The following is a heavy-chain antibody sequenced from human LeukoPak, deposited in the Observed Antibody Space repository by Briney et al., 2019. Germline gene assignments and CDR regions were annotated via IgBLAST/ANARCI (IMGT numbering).Heavy chain of an antibody. CDR2: IYYSGST. CDR3: ARLTADSGYSSRFFVY. J-gene: IGHJ4*02. CDR1: GVSISSSSYY. Sequence: SETLSLTCTVSGVSISSSSYYWGWLRQPPGKGLEWIGSIYYSGSTYYNPSLKSRITISVDTSKNQFSLKLSSVTVAGTAVYYCARLTADSGYSSRFFVYWGQGTLVTVSS. D-gene: IGHD6-19*01. V-gene: IGHV4-39*01.